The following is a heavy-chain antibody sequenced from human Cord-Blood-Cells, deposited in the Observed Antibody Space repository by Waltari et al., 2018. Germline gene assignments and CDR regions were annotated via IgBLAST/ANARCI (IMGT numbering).Heavy chain of an antibody. CDR2: FIPSFVTT. CDR1: GGTFSSYA. J-gene: IGHJ3*02. V-gene: IGHV1-69*06. CDR3: ARGGGGDHNLDDAFDI. Sequence: QVQLVQSGAEVKKPGSSVKVSCKASGGTFSSYAISWVRQAPGQGLEWMGGFIPSFVTTNYAQKSQGRVTITANKSTRTAYMGRGSLRAEDTAVYYCARGGGGDHNLDDAFDIWGQGTMVTVSS. D-gene: IGHD3-16*01.